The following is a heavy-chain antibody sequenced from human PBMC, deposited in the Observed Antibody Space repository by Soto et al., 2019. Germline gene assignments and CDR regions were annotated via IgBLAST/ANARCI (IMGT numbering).Heavy chain of an antibody. J-gene: IGHJ3*02. D-gene: IGHD6-6*01. CDR3: ARDRPLSIAALLDTIAFDI. CDR1: GYTFTSYG. V-gene: IGHV1-18*01. Sequence: QVQLVQSGAEVKKPGASVKVSCKASGYTFTSYGISWVRQAPGQGLEWMGWISAYNGNTNYAQKLQGRVTMTTDTSTSTAYMELRSLRSDDTAVYYCARDRPLSIAALLDTIAFDIWGQGTMVTVSS. CDR2: ISAYNGNT.